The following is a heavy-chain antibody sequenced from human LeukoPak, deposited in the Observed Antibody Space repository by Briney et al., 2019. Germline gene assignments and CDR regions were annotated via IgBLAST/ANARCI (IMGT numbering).Heavy chain of an antibody. CDR2: INPNSGGT. CDR1: GYTFTGYY. Sequence: ASVKVSCKAPGYTFTGYYMHWVRQAPGQGLEWMGWINPNSGGTNYAQKFQGRVTMTRDTSISTAYMELSRLRSDDTAVYYCARDYRKGYCSGGSCYTPVAFDIWGQGTMVTVSS. CDR3: ARDYRKGYCSGGSCYTPVAFDI. J-gene: IGHJ3*02. V-gene: IGHV1-2*02. D-gene: IGHD2-15*01.